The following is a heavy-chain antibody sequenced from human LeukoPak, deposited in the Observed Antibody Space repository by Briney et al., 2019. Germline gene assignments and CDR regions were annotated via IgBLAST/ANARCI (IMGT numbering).Heavy chain of an antibody. D-gene: IGHD5-12*01. CDR2: IRPGGGST. Sequence: ASVKVSCKDSGNSNIHWVRQTPGQGPEWMGLIRPGGGSTSYAQRFQGRVTMTRDRSTSIVYMELSSLRSEDTAVYFCASGGYDWDAYDYWGQGTPVTVSP. J-gene: IGHJ4*02. CDR1: GNSN. V-gene: IGHV1-46*01. CDR3: ASGGYDWDAYDY.